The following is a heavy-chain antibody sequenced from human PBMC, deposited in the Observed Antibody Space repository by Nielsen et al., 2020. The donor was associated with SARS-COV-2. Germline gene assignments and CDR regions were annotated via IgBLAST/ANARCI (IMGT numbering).Heavy chain of an antibody. V-gene: IGHV3-73*01. CDR3: ASLRGSYVDYYGMDV. D-gene: IGHD1-26*01. J-gene: IGHJ6*02. CDR1: GFTFGDAI. Sequence: GGSLRLSCAASGFTFGDAIIHWVRQASGKGLEWVGRIRSKTNNYETSYAASVKGRFIISRDESKNMAYLQMNSLKTDDTALYYCASLRGSYVDYYGMDVWGQGTTVTVSS. CDR2: IRSKTNNYET.